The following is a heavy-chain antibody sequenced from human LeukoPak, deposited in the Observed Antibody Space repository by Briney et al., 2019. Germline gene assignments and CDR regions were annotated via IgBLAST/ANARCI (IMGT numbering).Heavy chain of an antibody. J-gene: IGHJ5*02. Sequence: ASVKVSCKVSGYTLTELSMHWVRQAPGQGLEWMGWINPNSGGTNYAQKFQGRVTMTRDTSISTAYMELSRLRSDDTAVYYCARDPDDSRASGWFDPWGQGTLVTVSS. CDR2: INPNSGGT. CDR1: GYTLTELS. CDR3: ARDPDDSRASGWFDP. V-gene: IGHV1-2*02. D-gene: IGHD3-22*01.